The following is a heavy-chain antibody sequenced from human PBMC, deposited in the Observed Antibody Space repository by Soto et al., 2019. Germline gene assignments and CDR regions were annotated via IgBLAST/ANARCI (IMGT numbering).Heavy chain of an antibody. V-gene: IGHV3-23*01. J-gene: IGHJ4*02. D-gene: IGHD5-12*01. CDR3: ARPSPSQSGYYFDY. CDR1: GFTFSSYA. Sequence: GGSLRLSCAASGFTFSSYAMSWVRQAPGKGLEWVSAISGSGGSTYYADSVKGRFTISRDNAKNSLYLQMNSLRAEDTAVYFCARPSPSQSGYYFDYWGQGTLVTVSS. CDR2: ISGSGGST.